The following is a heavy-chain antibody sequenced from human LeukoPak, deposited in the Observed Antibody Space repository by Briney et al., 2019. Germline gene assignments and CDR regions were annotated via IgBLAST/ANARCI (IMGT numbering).Heavy chain of an antibody. J-gene: IGHJ4*02. CDR3: AKDGIRYFDWLPEVDY. V-gene: IGHV3-23*01. CDR2: MSGSGGST. Sequence: GGSLRLSCAPSGLTFSRYAMRWLRQARGEGLEWVSSMSGSGGSTYCGDCVKGRFTISRDNSKNTLYLEMNSLRDDDTAVYYSAKDGIRYFDWLPEVDYWGQGTLVTVSS. D-gene: IGHD3-9*01. CDR1: GLTFSRYA.